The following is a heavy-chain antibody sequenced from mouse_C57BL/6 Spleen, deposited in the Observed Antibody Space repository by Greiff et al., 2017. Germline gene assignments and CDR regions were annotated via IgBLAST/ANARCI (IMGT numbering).Heavy chain of an antibody. CDR2: IYPSDSET. CDR3: ASPRYYSNYDWYFDV. D-gene: IGHD2-5*01. CDR1: GYTFTSYW. J-gene: IGHJ1*03. Sequence: QVQLQQPGAELVRPGSSVKLSCKASGYTFTSYWMDWVKQRPGQGLEWIGNIYPSDSETHYNQKFKDKATLTVDKSSSTAYMQLSSLTSEDSTVYYCASPRYYSNYDWYFDVWGTGTTVTGSS. V-gene: IGHV1-61*01.